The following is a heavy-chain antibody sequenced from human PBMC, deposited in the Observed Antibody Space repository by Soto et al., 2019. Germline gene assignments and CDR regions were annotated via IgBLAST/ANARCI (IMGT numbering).Heavy chain of an antibody. CDR2: ISSTSTYI. Sequence: GGSLRLCCAASGFTFSTYSMNWVRQAPGKGLEWISSISSTSTYIYYADSLKGRFTISRDNTKNSLYLQINSLRDDDTAVYYCARETAGYTSTSAFDYWGQGALVTVS. J-gene: IGHJ4*02. D-gene: IGHD6-13*01. CDR3: ARETAGYTSTSAFDY. CDR1: GFTFSTYS. V-gene: IGHV3-21*01.